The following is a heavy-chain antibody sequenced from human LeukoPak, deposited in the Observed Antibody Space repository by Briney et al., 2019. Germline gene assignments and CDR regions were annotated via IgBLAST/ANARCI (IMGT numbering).Heavy chain of an antibody. CDR3: ASDRPTYSSGWYGMDV. V-gene: IGHV1-46*01. CDR2: INPSGGST. Sequence: ASVKVSCKASGYTFTSYYMHWVRQAPGQGLEWMGIINPSGGSTSYAQMFQGRVTMTRDTSTSTVYMELSSLRSEDTAVYYCASDRPTYSSGWYGMDVWGQGTTVTVSS. J-gene: IGHJ6*02. D-gene: IGHD6-19*01. CDR1: GYTFTSYY.